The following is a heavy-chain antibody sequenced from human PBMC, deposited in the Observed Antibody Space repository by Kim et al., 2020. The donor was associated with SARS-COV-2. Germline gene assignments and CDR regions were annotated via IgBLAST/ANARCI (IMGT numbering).Heavy chain of an antibody. V-gene: IGHV3-64D*06. CDR1: GFTFSTYP. CDR2: ISTNEDKT. D-gene: IGHD6-6*01. Sequence: GGSLRLSCSASGFTFSTYPMHWVRQAPGKGLEYVSAISTNEDKTYYADSVKGRFTISRDNSKNTLYLQMTSLRVEDTAMYYCARGTSSQPVDYWGQGTLVTVPS. J-gene: IGHJ4*02. CDR3: ARGTSSQPVDY.